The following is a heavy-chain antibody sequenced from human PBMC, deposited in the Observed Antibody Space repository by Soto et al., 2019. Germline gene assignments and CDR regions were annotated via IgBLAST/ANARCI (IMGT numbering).Heavy chain of an antibody. CDR2: ISYRGST. Sequence: VSLTCTVSAGSITTSYWSWIRQPLGKALEWIGYISYRGSTNYNPSLKSRLTISIDTSKSQISLKLTSMTTADTAVYYCASSGIVGREVNTWFDPWGQGTLVTV. D-gene: IGHD3-22*01. J-gene: IGHJ5*02. V-gene: IGHV4-59*01. CDR3: ASSGIVGREVNTWFDP. CDR1: AGSITTSY.